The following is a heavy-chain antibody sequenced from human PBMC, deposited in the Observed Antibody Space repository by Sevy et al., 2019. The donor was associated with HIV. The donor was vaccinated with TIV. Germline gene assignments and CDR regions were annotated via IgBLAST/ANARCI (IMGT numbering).Heavy chain of an antibody. CDR2: ISGSGGST. CDR1: GFTFSSYA. D-gene: IGHD3-22*01. Sequence: GGSLRLSCAASGFTFSSYAMSWVRQAPGKGLEWVSAISGSGGSTYYADSVKGRFTISRDNSKNTLYLQMNSLRAEDTAVYYCAKGRDYYDSSGYSKVYYCYYGMDVWGQGTTVTVSS. CDR3: AKGRDYYDSSGYSKVYYCYYGMDV. V-gene: IGHV3-23*01. J-gene: IGHJ6*02.